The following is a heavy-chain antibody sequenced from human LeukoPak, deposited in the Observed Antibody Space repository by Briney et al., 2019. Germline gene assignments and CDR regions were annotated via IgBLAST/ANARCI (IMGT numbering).Heavy chain of an antibody. Sequence: GRSLRLSCAASGFTFSNYGMEWVRQAPGKGLEWVALIWNDGNNKHYADSVKGRFSISRDNSRNTLYLQMNSLRAEDTAVYYCARHIWKGSCRSTSCSSLDYWGQGTLVTVSS. J-gene: IGHJ4*02. CDR3: ARHIWKGSCRSTSCSSLDY. D-gene: IGHD2-2*01. CDR2: IWNDGNNK. V-gene: IGHV3-33*01. CDR1: GFTFSNYG.